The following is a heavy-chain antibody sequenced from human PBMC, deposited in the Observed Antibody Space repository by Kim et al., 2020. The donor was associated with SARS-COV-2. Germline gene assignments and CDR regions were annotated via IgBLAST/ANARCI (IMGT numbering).Heavy chain of an antibody. CDR3: ARGGDYYDSSGYYYDAHAFDI. CDR2: IWYDGSNK. V-gene: IGHV3-33*01. D-gene: IGHD3-22*01. CDR1: GFTFSSYG. J-gene: IGHJ3*02. Sequence: GGSLRLSCAASGFTFSSYGMHWVRQAPGKGLEWVAVIWYDGSNKYYADSVKGRFTISRDNSKNTLYLQMNSLRAEDTAVYYCARGGDYYDSSGYYYDAHAFDIWGQGTMVTVSS.